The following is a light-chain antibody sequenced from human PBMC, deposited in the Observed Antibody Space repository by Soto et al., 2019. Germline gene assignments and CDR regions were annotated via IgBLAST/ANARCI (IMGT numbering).Light chain of an antibody. CDR3: QQYGSSPPVT. CDR1: QSVRNSY. CDR2: GAY. J-gene: IGKJ1*01. Sequence: ESVLTQSRDTPALSPGERATLSCRVSQSVRNSYLAWYQQKPGQAPRLVIYGAYTRATGIPVRFSGSGSGTDFSLTISRLEPEDFAMYYCQQYGSSPPVTFGQGTKVDIK. V-gene: IGKV3-20*01.